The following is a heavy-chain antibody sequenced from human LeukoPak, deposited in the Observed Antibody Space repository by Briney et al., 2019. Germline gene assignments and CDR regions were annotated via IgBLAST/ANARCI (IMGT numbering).Heavy chain of an antibody. CDR1: GYTFTSYG. CDR2: ISAYNGNT. V-gene: IGHV1-18*01. D-gene: IGHD4-23*01. CDR3: ARGLDYGGNPDAFDI. Sequence: ASVMVSCKASGYTFTSYGISWVRQAPGQGLEWMGWISAYNGNTNYAQKLQGRVTMTTDTSTSTAYMELRSLRSDDTAVYYCARGLDYGGNPDAFDIWGQGTMVTVSS. J-gene: IGHJ3*02.